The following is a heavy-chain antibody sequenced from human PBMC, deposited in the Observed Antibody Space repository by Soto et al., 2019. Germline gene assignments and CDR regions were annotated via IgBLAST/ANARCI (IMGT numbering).Heavy chain of an antibody. J-gene: IGHJ1*01. CDR2: IYYSGST. Sequence: SETLSLTCTVSGGSISGYYWSWIRQAPGKGLEWIGYIYYSGSTNYSPSLSSRVTISVDTPRNQFSLKLSSVTAADTAMYYCARYQQYFQHWGQGTLVTVSS. V-gene: IGHV4-59*08. CDR1: GGSISGYY. CDR3: ARYQQYFQH.